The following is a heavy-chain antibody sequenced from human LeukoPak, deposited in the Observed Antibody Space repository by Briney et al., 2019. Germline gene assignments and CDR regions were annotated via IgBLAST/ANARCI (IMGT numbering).Heavy chain of an antibody. V-gene: IGHV4-34*01. CDR3: ARHGWGSYHATLFDY. Sequence: SETLSLTCAVYGGSFSGYYWSWIRQPPGKGLEWIGEIDHSGSTNYNPSLKSRVTISVDRSKNQFSLKVSSVTAADAAVYYCARHGWGSYHATLFDYWGQGTLVTVSS. D-gene: IGHD3-16*02. CDR1: GGSFSGYY. J-gene: IGHJ4*02. CDR2: IDHSGST.